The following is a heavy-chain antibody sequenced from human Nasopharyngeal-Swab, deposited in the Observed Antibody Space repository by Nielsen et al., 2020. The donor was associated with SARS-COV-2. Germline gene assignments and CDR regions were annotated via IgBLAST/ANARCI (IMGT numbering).Heavy chain of an antibody. J-gene: IGHJ6*02. CDR2: TRHSGSG. Sequence: WIRQPPGTGLEWVGETRHSGSGNYKPSLNSRVSKSVDASKNQFSLKLDSVTAADTAVYYCARGGRHGCSSANRPCAIDVWGQGATVTVSS. CDR3: ARGGRHGCSSANRPCAIDV. V-gene: IGHV4-34*01. D-gene: IGHD2-2*01.